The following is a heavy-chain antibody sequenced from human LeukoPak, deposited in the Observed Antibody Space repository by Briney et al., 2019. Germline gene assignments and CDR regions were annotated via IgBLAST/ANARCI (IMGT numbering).Heavy chain of an antibody. J-gene: IGHJ4*02. CDR1: GFTFSSHA. V-gene: IGHV3-23*01. Sequence: GGSLRLSCAASGFTFSSHAMNWVRQAPGKGLEWVSVVGGTSYYTHYADSVKGRFTISRDNSKNTLYLQMSSLRAEDTAVYYCVKEAGGFDYWGQGTLATVSP. D-gene: IGHD1-14*01. CDR3: VKEAGGFDY. CDR2: VGGTSYYT.